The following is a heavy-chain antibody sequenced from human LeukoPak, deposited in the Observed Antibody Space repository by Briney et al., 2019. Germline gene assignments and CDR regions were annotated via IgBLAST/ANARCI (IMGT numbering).Heavy chain of an antibody. V-gene: IGHV4-59*01. Sequence: PSETLSLTCTVSGGSISGYYWSWSRQAPGKGVEWIGNFYHNRGAWYKSSLKSRVTTSLDTSKSQFSLKLSSVTAADTAVYYCARGRTLVGGSDHWGQGTLVTVSS. CDR1: GGSISGYY. CDR3: ARGRTLVGGSDH. J-gene: IGHJ4*02. CDR2: FYHNRGA. D-gene: IGHD4-23*01.